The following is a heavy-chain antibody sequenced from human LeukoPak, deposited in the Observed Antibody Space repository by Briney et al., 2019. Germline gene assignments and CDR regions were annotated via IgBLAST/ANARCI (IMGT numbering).Heavy chain of an antibody. CDR1: GYTFTSYG. Sequence: ASVKVSCKASGYTFTSYGISWVRQAPGQGLEWMGWISAYNGNTNYAQKLRGRVTMTTDTSTSTAYMELRSLRSDDTAVYYCARDLYISPDYYYGMDVWGQGTTVTVSS. CDR2: ISAYNGNT. CDR3: ARDLYISPDYYYGMDV. J-gene: IGHJ6*02. D-gene: IGHD3-16*01. V-gene: IGHV1-18*01.